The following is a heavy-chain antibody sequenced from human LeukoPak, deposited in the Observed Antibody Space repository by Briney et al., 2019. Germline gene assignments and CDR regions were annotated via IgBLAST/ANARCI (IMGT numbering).Heavy chain of an antibody. CDR2: ISYDGSNK. J-gene: IGHJ3*02. Sequence: GGSLRLSCAASGFTFSSYAMHWVRQAPGKGLEWVAVISYDGSNKYYADSVKGRFTISRDNSKNTLYLQMNSLRAEDTAVYYCAKFYGPAAKRGAFDIWGQGTMVTVSS. CDR1: GFTFSSYA. D-gene: IGHD2-2*01. CDR3: AKFYGPAAKRGAFDI. V-gene: IGHV3-30-3*02.